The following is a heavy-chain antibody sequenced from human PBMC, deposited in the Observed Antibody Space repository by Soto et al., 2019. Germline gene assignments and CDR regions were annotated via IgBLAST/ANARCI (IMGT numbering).Heavy chain of an antibody. CDR3: ARGGGSYYTGLYYFDY. D-gene: IGHD1-26*01. CDR2: IYSGGST. V-gene: IGHV3-66*01. Sequence: EVPLVESGGGLVQPGGSLRLSCAASGFTVSSNYMSWVRQAPGKGLEWVSVIYSGGSTYYADSVKGRFTISIDNSKNTLDLQMNSLRAEDTAVYYCARGGGSYYTGLYYFDYWGQGTLVTVSS. CDR1: GFTVSSNY. J-gene: IGHJ4*02.